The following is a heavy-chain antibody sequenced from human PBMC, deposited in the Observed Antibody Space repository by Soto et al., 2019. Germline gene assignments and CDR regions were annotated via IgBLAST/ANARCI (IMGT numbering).Heavy chain of an antibody. Sequence: PSETLSLTCAVYGGSFSGYYWSWIRQPPGKGLEWIGEINHSGSTNYNPSLKSRVTISVDTSKNQFSLKLSSVTAADTAVYYCARGGRDYDTSGLSQPHCYGMDDWGQGTAVTVSS. CDR2: INHSGST. D-gene: IGHD3-22*01. J-gene: IGHJ6*02. V-gene: IGHV4-34*01. CDR3: ARGGRDYDTSGLSQPHCYGMDD. CDR1: GGSFSGYY.